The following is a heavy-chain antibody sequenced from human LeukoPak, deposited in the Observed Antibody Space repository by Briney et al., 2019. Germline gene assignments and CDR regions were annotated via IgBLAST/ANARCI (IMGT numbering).Heavy chain of an antibody. Sequence: SETLSLTCTVSGGSISSYYWSWIRQPPGKGLEWIGYIYYSGSTNYNPSLKSRVTISVDTSKNQFSLKLSSVTAADTAVYYCARAVPAAIMRYNWFDPWGQGTLVTVSS. J-gene: IGHJ5*02. V-gene: IGHV4-59*01. CDR2: IYYSGST. D-gene: IGHD2-2*01. CDR3: ARAVPAAIMRYNWFDP. CDR1: GGSISSYY.